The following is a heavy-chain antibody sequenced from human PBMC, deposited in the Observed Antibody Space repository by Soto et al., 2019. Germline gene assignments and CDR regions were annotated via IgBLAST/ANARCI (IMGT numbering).Heavy chain of an antibody. CDR1: GGSISSYF. V-gene: IGHV4-59*08. CDR3: ARQVSSAWPPYYYDMDV. Sequence: QVQLQESGPGLVKPSETLSLTCTVSGGSISSYFWSWIRQPPGRGLEWIGHIHYSGSTNYNPSLNSRVTISVDTSTNQVSLKLSSVTAAATAMYFCARQVSSAWPPYYYDMDVWGQGTTVTVSS. CDR2: IHYSGST. D-gene: IGHD6-25*01. J-gene: IGHJ6*02.